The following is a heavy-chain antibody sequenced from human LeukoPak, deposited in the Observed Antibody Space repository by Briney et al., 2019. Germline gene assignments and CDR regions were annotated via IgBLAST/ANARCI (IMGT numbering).Heavy chain of an antibody. CDR2: IYYSGNT. V-gene: IGHV4-39*01. J-gene: IGHJ4*02. Sequence: SETLSLTCTASGGSISRSGYHWGWLRQPPGKGLEWIGIIYYSGNTFYNPSLKSRVTISVDTSKNEFSLRLSSVTAADTAVYYCARHTGTRVVVHEIDYWGQGTLVTVSS. D-gene: IGHD2-2*01. CDR1: GGSISRSGYH. CDR3: ARHTGTRVVVHEIDY.